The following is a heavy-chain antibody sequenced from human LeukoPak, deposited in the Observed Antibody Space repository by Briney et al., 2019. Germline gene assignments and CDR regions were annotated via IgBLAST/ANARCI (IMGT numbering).Heavy chain of an antibody. J-gene: IGHJ6*03. Sequence: ASVKVSCNASGYSFTGYYLHWVRQAPGQGLEWMGRINPNNGATNYAQKFQGRVTMTRDTSISTAYMELSRLRSDDTALYYCAKASDYGDYVSVYYYMDVWGKGTTVTVSS. CDR2: INPNNGAT. CDR1: GYSFTGYY. D-gene: IGHD4-17*01. V-gene: IGHV1-2*06. CDR3: AKASDYGDYVSVYYYMDV.